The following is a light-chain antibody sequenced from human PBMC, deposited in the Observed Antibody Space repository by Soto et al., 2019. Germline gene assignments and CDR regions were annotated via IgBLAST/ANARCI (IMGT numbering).Light chain of an antibody. J-gene: IGKJ5*01. CDR2: GAS. Sequence: ENVLTQSPGTLSLSPGERATLSCRASQVTSRYLSWYQQRPGQAPRLLIYGASSRATGIPDRFSGSGSGTDFTLTISRLEPEDFAVYSCQQYSTSPISFGQGTRLEIK. CDR3: QQYSTSPIS. V-gene: IGKV3-20*01. CDR1: QVTSRY.